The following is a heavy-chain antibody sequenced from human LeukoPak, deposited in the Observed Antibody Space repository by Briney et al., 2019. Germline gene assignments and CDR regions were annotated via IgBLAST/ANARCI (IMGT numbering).Heavy chain of an antibody. J-gene: IGHJ4*02. V-gene: IGHV1-2*02. CDR1: GYTFTGYY. D-gene: IGHD6-19*01. Sequence: GASVKVSCKASGYTFTGYYMHWVRQAPGQGLEWMGWINPNSGGTNYAQKFQGRVTMTRDTSISTAYMELSRLRSDDTAVYYCARDFPSSGWYHPFDYWGQGILVTVSS. CDR3: ARDFPSSGWYHPFDY. CDR2: INPNSGGT.